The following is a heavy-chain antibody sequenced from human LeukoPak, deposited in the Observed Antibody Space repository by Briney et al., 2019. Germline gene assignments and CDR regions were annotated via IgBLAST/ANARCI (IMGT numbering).Heavy chain of an antibody. CDR1: GVSISSGGYS. CDR2: IYHSGST. D-gene: IGHD3-16*01. Sequence: SQTLSLTCAVSGVSISSGGYSWSWIRQPPGKGLEWIGYIYHSGSTYYNPSLKSRVTISVDRSKNHFSLKLSSVTAADTAVYYCARASGGASDFDYWGQGTLVTVSS. CDR3: ARASGGASDFDY. V-gene: IGHV4-30-2*01. J-gene: IGHJ4*02.